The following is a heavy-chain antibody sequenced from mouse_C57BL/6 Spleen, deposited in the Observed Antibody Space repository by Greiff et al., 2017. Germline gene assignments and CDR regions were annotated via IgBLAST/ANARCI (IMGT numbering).Heavy chain of an antibody. Sequence: EVQRVESGGGLVKPGGSLKLSCAASGFTFSSYTMSWVRQTPEKRLEWVATISGGGGNTYYPDSVKGRFTISRDNAKNTLYLQMSSLRSEDTALYYCARDGNGYWYFDVWGTGTTVAVSS. CDR3: ARDGNGYWYFDV. CDR2: ISGGGGNT. D-gene: IGHD2-1*01. V-gene: IGHV5-9*01. CDR1: GFTFSSYT. J-gene: IGHJ1*03.